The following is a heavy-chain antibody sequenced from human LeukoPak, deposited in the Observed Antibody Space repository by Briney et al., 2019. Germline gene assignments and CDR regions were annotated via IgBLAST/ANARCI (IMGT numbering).Heavy chain of an antibody. D-gene: IGHD6-13*01. CDR1: GGSISRYY. V-gene: IGHV4-59*01. J-gene: IGHJ4*02. Sequence: PSETLSLTCTVSGGSISRYYWSWIRQPPGKGLEWIGYIYYSGSTDYNPSLKSRVTISIDTSKNQFSLKLSSLTAADTAVYYCATCPITADGAVDYWGQGSGSPSPQ. CDR3: ATCPITADGAVDY. CDR2: IYYSGST.